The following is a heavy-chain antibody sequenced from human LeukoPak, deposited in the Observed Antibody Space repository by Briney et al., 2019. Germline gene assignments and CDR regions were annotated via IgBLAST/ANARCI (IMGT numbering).Heavy chain of an antibody. V-gene: IGHV4-4*07. CDR1: GGSISSYY. D-gene: IGHD1-26*01. Sequence: PSETLSLTCTVSGGSISSYYWSWIRQPAGKGLEWIGRIYTSGSTNYNPSLKSRVTISVDKSKNQSSLKLSSVTAADTAVYYCAREPKIVGATEGYWGHGTLVTVFS. CDR3: AREPKIVGATEGY. J-gene: IGHJ4*01. CDR2: IYTSGST.